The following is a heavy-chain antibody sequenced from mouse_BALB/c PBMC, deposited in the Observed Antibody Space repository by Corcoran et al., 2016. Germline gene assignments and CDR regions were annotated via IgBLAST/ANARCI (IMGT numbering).Heavy chain of an antibody. CDR3: ARSVKLGYAMDY. CDR1: GYTFSSYW. CDR2: ILPGSGST. D-gene: IGHD4-1*01. J-gene: IGHJ4*01. V-gene: IGHV1-9*01. Sequence: QVQLQQSGAELMKPGASVKISCKVTGYTFSSYWIEWVKQRPGHGLEWIGEILPGSGSTNYNEKFKGKATFTADTSSNTAYMQLSSLTSEDSAVYYCARSVKLGYAMDYWGQGTSVTVSS.